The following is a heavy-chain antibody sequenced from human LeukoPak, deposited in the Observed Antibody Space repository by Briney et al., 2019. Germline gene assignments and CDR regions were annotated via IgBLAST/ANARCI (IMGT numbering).Heavy chain of an antibody. CDR3: AADPSFWSGYYEETQFDP. J-gene: IGHJ5*02. CDR1: GFTFTSSA. Sequence: GTSVKVSCKASGFTFTSSAMQWVRQARGQRLEWIGWIVVGSGNTNYAQKFQERVTITRDMSTSTAYMELSSLRSEDTAVYYCAADPSFWSGYYEETQFDPWGQGTLVTVSS. CDR2: IVVGSGNT. V-gene: IGHV1-58*02. D-gene: IGHD3-3*01.